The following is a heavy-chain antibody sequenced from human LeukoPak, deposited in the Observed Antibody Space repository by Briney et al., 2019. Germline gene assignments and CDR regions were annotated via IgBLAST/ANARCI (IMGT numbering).Heavy chain of an antibody. Sequence: GGSLRLSCAASGFTFEDYNMHWVRQAPGKGLEWVSGISWDTGSIGYADSVKGRFTISRDNAKNFLYLQMNSLRTEDMALYYCARAPYSGAYGDYFDYWGQGTLVTVSS. J-gene: IGHJ4*02. D-gene: IGHD1-26*01. CDR3: ARAPYSGAYGDYFDY. CDR2: ISWDTGSI. CDR1: GFTFEDYN. V-gene: IGHV3-9*03.